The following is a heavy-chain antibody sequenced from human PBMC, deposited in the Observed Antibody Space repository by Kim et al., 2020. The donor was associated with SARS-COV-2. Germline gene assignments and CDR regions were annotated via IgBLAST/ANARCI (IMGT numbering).Heavy chain of an antibody. CDR1: GFTFSSYG. D-gene: IGHD6-6*01. CDR2: ISYDGSNK. Sequence: GGSLRLSCAASGFTFSSYGMHWVRQAPGKGLEWVAVISYDGSNKYYADSVKGRFTISRDNSKNTLYLQMNSLRAEDKAVYYCAKLGLVAVEYYYGMDVWG. J-gene: IGHJ6*01. V-gene: IGHV3-30*18. CDR3: AKLGLVAVEYYYGMDV.